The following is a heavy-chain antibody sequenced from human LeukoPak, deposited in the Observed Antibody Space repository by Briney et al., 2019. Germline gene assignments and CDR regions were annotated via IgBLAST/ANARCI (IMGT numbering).Heavy chain of an antibody. V-gene: IGHV3-48*02. D-gene: IGHD4-23*01. CDR1: GFTFSRYS. CDR3: ARTYGGSPFDY. J-gene: IGHJ4*02. Sequence: GGSLRLSCAASGFTFSRYSMSWVRQAPGKGLEWVSYISSSGSTIYYADSVKGRFTISRDNAKNSVYLQMYSLRDEDKGVYYCARTYGGSPFDYWGQGTLVTVSS. CDR2: ISSSGSTI.